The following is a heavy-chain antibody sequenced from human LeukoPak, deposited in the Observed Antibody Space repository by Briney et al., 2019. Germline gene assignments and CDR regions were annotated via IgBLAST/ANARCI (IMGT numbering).Heavy chain of an antibody. V-gene: IGHV4-34*01. CDR1: GGSFSGYY. Sequence: SETLSLTCAVYGGSFSGYYWSWIRQPPGKGLGWIGEINHSGSTNYNPSLKSRVTISVDTSKNQFSLKLSSVTAADTAVYYCARGRNYYDSSGYYGEYYFDYWGQGTLVTVSS. J-gene: IGHJ4*02. D-gene: IGHD3-22*01. CDR2: INHSGST. CDR3: ARGRNYYDSSGYYGEYYFDY.